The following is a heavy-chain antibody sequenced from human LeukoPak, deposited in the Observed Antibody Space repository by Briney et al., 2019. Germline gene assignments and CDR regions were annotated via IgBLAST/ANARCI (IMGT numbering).Heavy chain of an antibody. CDR1: GFTFTSSA. Sequence: SVKVSCKASGFTFTSSAVQWVRQARGQRLEWIGWIVVGNGNTNYAQKFQERVTITRDMSTSTAYMELSSLRSEDTAVYYCAALSPAAAAFDYWGQGTLVTVSS. D-gene: IGHD6-13*01. V-gene: IGHV1-58*01. CDR2: IVVGNGNT. CDR3: AALSPAAAAFDY. J-gene: IGHJ4*02.